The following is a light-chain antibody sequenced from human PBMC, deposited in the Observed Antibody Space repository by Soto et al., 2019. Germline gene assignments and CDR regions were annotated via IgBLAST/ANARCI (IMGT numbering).Light chain of an antibody. Sequence: EIVLTQSPGTLSLSPGERATLSCRASQSVSSSYLAWYQQKPGQAPRLLIYGASSRATDIPDRFSGSGSGRDFALTISRLEPEVFAVYYCQQYGSSPLVTFGQGTRLEIK. CDR2: GAS. CDR3: QQYGSSPLVT. CDR1: QSVSSSY. J-gene: IGKJ5*01. V-gene: IGKV3-20*01.